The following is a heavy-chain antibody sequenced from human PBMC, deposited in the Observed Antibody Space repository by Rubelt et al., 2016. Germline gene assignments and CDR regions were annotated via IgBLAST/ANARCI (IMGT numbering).Heavy chain of an antibody. D-gene: IGHD3-10*01. Sequence: QVQLVQSGAEVKKPGASVKVSCKASGYTFTSYGISWVRQAPGQGLEWMGWISAYNGNTNYAQKLQSRVTTTTDTATSRAYMWLRRMRSDDTAVYYGGRCYGSGSYGNWCVPWGQGALVTVSS. CDR2: ISAYNGNT. CDR3: GRCYGSGSYGNWCVP. J-gene: IGHJ5*02. CDR1: GYTFTSYG. V-gene: IGHV1-18*01.